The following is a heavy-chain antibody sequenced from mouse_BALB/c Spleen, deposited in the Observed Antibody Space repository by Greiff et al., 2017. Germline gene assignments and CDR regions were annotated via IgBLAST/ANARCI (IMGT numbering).Heavy chain of an antibody. Sequence: EVKLMESGGGLVQPGGSLKLSCAASGFAFSRYWMSWVRQAPGKGLEWIGEINPDSSTINYTPSLKDKFIISRDNAKNTLYLQMSKVRSEDTALYYCARPDGNPYAMEYWGQGTSVTVSS. CDR1: GFAFSRYW. D-gene: IGHD2-1*01. CDR3: ARPDGNPYAMEY. J-gene: IGHJ4*01. CDR2: INPDSSTI. V-gene: IGHV4-1*02.